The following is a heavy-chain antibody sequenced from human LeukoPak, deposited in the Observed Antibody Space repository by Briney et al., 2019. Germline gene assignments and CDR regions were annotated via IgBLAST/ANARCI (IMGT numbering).Heavy chain of an antibody. CDR3: ARGGVGYYYDSSGYRAGYFQH. CDR2: INHCGST. CDR1: GGSFSGYY. J-gene: IGHJ1*01. V-gene: IGHV4-34*01. Sequence: SETLSLTCAVYGGSFSGYYWSWIRQPPGKGLEWIGVINHCGSTNYNPSLKSRVTISVDTSKNQFSLKLSSVAAADTAVYYCARGGVGYYYDSSGYRAGYFQHWSQGTLVTVYS. D-gene: IGHD3-22*01.